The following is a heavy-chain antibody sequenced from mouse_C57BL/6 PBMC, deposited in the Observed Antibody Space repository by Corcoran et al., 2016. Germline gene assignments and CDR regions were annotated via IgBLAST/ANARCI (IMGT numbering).Heavy chain of an antibody. CDR3: ARSRSLLRLYYFDY. CDR2: INPNNGGT. D-gene: IGHD1-2*01. CDR1: GYTFTDYY. J-gene: IGHJ2*01. Sequence: EVQLQQSGPELVKPGASVKISCKASGYTFTDYYMNWVKQSHGKSLEWIGDINPNNGGTSYNQKFKGKATLTVDKSSSTAYMELRSLTSEDSAVYYCARSRSLLRLYYFDYWGQGTTLTVSS. V-gene: IGHV1-26*01.